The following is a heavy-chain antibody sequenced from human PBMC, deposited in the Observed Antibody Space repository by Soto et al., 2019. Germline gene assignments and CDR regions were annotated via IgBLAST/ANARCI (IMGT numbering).Heavy chain of an antibody. CDR3: ARRSSSWYFDY. J-gene: IGHJ4*02. CDR2: ISGSGGST. CDR1: GFTFSSYA. V-gene: IGHV3-23*01. Sequence: EVQLLESGGGLVQPGGSLRLSCAASGFTFSSYAMNWVRQAPGKGLEWVSVISGSGGSTYYADSVKGRFTISRDNSKNTLYLQMNSLRAEDTPVYYCARRSSSWYFDYWGQGTLVTVSS. D-gene: IGHD6-13*01.